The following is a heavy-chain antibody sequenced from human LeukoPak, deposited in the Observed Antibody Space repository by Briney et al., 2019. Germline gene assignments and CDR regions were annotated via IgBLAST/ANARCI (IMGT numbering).Heavy chain of an antibody. J-gene: IGHJ3*02. CDR2: FYPEDGET. CDR1: GYTLTELS. D-gene: IGHD3-3*01. V-gene: IGHV1-24*01. CDR3: ATGYGRSGYDAFDI. Sequence: ASVNVSSKVSGYTLTELSMHWVRQAPGKGLGWMGGFYPEDGETIYAQKFQGRVTMTEDTSTDTAYMELSSLRSEDTAVYYCATGYGRSGYDAFDIWGQGTMVTVSS.